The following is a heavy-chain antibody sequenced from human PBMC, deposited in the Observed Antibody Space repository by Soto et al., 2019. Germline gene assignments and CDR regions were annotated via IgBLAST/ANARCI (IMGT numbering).Heavy chain of an antibody. D-gene: IGHD6-13*01. V-gene: IGHV1-18*01. Sequence: ASVKVSCKSSGYTFTIYGIVCVRQAPGQGLEWMGWISAYNGNTNYAQKLQGRVTMTTDTSTSTAYMELRSLRSDDTAVYYCERLGIAAAGRSHDYWGQGTLVTVSS. CDR2: ISAYNGNT. CDR3: ERLGIAAAGRSHDY. CDR1: GYTFTIYG. J-gene: IGHJ4*02.